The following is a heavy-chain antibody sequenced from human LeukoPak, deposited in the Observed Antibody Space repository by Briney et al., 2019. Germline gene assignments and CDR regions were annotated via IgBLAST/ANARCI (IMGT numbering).Heavy chain of an antibody. CDR3: ARDNDYRTFLDY. D-gene: IGHD4-11*01. CDR2: MFHTGHI. J-gene: IGHJ4*02. V-gene: IGHV4-59*02. Sequence: KPSETLSLTCAVSGGSVRSAYWSWIRQSPGKGLEWIGYMFHTGHINYNPSLESRLTISLDTSQNQVSLRLSSATAADTAVYYCARDNDYRTFLDYWGQGTLVTVSS. CDR1: GGSVRSAY.